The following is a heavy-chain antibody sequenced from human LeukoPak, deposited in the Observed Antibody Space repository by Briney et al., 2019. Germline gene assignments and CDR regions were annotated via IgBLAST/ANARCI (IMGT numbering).Heavy chain of an antibody. CDR2: IYYSGST. Sequence: SETLSLTCTVSGGSISSYYWSWIRQPPGKGLEWIGYIYYSGSTNYNPSLKSRVTISVDTFKNQFSLKLSSVTAADTAVYYCAREGCSGGSCYPHDAFDIWGQGTMVTVSS. D-gene: IGHD2-15*01. V-gene: IGHV4-59*01. CDR3: AREGCSGGSCYPHDAFDI. CDR1: GGSISSYY. J-gene: IGHJ3*02.